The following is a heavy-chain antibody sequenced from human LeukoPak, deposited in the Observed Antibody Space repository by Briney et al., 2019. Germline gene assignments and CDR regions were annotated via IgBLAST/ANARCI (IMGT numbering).Heavy chain of an antibody. J-gene: IGHJ5*02. CDR2: MNPNSGGT. D-gene: IGHD2-15*01. CDR1: GYTFTSYD. V-gene: IGHV1-2*02. CDR3: AREHLRVVVVAATRNWFDP. Sequence: ASVKVSCKASGYTFTSYDINWVRQATGQGLEWMGWMNPNSGGTNYAQKFQGRVTMTRDTSISTAYMELSRLRSDDTAVYYCAREHLRVVVVAATRNWFDPWGQGTLVTVSS.